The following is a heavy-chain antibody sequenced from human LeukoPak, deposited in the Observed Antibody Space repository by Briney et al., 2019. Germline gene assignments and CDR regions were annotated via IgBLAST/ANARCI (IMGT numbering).Heavy chain of an antibody. CDR2: IYYSGST. Sequence: PSETLSLTCTVSGGSISSSSYYWGWIRQPPGKGLEWIGSIYYSGSTYYNPSLKSRVTISVDTSKNQFSLKLSSVTAADTAVYHCARVLRGYSYGYFDYWGQGTLVTVSS. CDR3: ARVLRGYSYGYFDY. CDR1: GGSISSSSYY. D-gene: IGHD5-18*01. V-gene: IGHV4-39*07. J-gene: IGHJ4*02.